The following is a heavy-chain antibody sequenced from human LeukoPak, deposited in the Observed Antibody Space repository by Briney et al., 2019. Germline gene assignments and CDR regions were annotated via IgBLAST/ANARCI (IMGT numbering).Heavy chain of an antibody. D-gene: IGHD2-2*01. Sequence: ASVKVSCKASGYTFTSYDINWVRQATGQGLEWMGWMNPNSGNTGYAQKFQGRVTITRNTSISTAYMELSSLRSEDTAVYYCARGGYCSSTSCPPNWFDPWGQGTLVTVSS. CDR2: MNPNSGNT. J-gene: IGHJ5*02. V-gene: IGHV1-8*03. CDR1: GYTFTSYD. CDR3: ARGGYCSSTSCPPNWFDP.